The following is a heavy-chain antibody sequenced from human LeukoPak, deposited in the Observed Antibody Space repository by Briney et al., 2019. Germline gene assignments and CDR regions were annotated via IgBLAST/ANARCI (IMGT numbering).Heavy chain of an antibody. D-gene: IGHD1-26*01. CDR1: GFTFSTYN. J-gene: IGHJ3*02. CDR3: ARDPTSSWETAFDI. V-gene: IGHV3-21*01. CDR2: ISSSSSYI. Sequence: GGSLRLSCAASGFTFSTYNMNWVRQAPGKGLEWVSSISSSSSYIRSADSVKGRFTISRDNAKNSLYLQMDSLRAEDTAVYYCARDPTSSWETAFDIWGQGTMVTVSS.